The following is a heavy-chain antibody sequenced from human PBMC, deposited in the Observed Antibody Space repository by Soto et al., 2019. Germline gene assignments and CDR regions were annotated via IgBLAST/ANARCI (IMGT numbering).Heavy chain of an antibody. D-gene: IGHD5-12*01. CDR2: ISSGGSTI. CDR3: ARTTSIPHSVDSDYDYLRPFYF. Sequence: GGSLRLSCAASGFIFIDYYMNWIRQAPGKGLEWVSCISSGGSTIYYADSVKGRFTISRDNAKNSLYLQMSSLRAEDRAVYYCARTTSIPHSVDSDYDYLRPFYFRAQRTVVPVS. V-gene: IGHV3-11*01. J-gene: IGHJ4*02. CDR1: GFIFIDYY.